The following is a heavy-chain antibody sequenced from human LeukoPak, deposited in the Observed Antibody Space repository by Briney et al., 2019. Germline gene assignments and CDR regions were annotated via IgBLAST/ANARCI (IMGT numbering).Heavy chain of an antibody. V-gene: IGHV3-30-3*01. CDR3: ARGLDVFDSSGYYSYADL. CDR2: TSYDGSSK. J-gene: IGHJ5*02. Sequence: GGSLRLSCAASGFTFSSSALHWVRQAAGKGLEWVAVTSYDGSSKFCADSVKGRFTISRDNSNNTLWLQMNNVRTEDTAMYFCARGLDVFDSSGYYSYADLWGQGTLVTVSS. D-gene: IGHD3-22*01. CDR1: GFTFSSSA.